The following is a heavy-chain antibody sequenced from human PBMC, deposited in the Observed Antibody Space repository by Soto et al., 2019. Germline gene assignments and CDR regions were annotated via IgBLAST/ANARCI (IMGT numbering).Heavy chain of an antibody. Sequence: GGSLRLSCAASGFTFSDYYVSWIRQAPGKGLEWVSYISSSGSTIYYADSVKGRFTISRDNAKNSLYLQMNSLRAEDTAVYYCARARLYWGSSDYGMDVWGQGTTVTVSS. CDR3: ARARLYWGSSDYGMDV. D-gene: IGHD6-19*01. V-gene: IGHV3-11*01. CDR2: ISSSGSTI. CDR1: GFTFSDYY. J-gene: IGHJ6*02.